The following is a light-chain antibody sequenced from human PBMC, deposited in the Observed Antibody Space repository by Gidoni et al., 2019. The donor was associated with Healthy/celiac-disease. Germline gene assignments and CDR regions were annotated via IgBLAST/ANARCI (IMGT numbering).Light chain of an antibody. V-gene: IGKV3-20*01. J-gene: IGKJ2*01. CDR1: QSVSSSY. CDR3: QQYGSSPPYT. CDR2: GAS. Sequence: ELVLTQSPGTLSLSPGARATLSCRASQSVSSSYFAGYQQNPGQAPRLLIHGASSRATGIPDRCSGSGSGTDFTLTISRLEPEDVAVYYCQQYGSSPPYTFXXXTKLEIK.